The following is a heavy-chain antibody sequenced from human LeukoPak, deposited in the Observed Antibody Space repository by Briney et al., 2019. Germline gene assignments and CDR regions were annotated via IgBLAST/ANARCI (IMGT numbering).Heavy chain of an antibody. J-gene: IGHJ4*02. CDR1: GLTFSSSW. CDR3: ARDLAFSRLDY. CDR2: INPDGIKR. V-gene: IGHV3-7*01. Sequence: GGSLRLSCAASGLTFSSSWMDWVRQAPGKGLEWVASINPDGIKRYSADSVKGRFTISRDNARNSLYLQMDSLRVKDTAFYYCARDLAFSRLDYWGQGVLVTVSS. D-gene: IGHD2/OR15-2a*01.